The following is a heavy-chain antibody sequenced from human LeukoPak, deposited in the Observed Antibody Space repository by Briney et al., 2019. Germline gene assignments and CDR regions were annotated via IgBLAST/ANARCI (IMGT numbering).Heavy chain of an antibody. D-gene: IGHD1-7*01. J-gene: IGHJ4*02. Sequence: GGSLRLSCAASGFIFSSAWMTWVRQAPGKGLEWVANIKTDGSERYYVDSVKGRFSISRDNAKNSLYLQMNSLRAEDTAVYYCARWNWFPDYWGQGTLVTVSS. CDR3: ARWNWFPDY. CDR2: IKTDGSER. V-gene: IGHV3-7*01. CDR1: GFIFSSAW.